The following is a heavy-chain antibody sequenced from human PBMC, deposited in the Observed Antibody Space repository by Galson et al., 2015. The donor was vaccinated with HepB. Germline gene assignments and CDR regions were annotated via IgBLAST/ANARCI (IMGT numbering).Heavy chain of an antibody. D-gene: IGHD2-8*01. CDR1: GYSFTKYA. J-gene: IGHJ4*02. CDR3: ATARVLMVYAYFDY. Sequence: SVKVSCKASGYSFTKYAMNWVRQAPGKGLEWMGGFDPEDGETIYAQKFQGRVTMTEDTSTDTAYMELSSLRSEDTAVYYCATARVLMVYAYFDYWGQGTLVTVSS. CDR2: FDPEDGET. V-gene: IGHV1-24*01.